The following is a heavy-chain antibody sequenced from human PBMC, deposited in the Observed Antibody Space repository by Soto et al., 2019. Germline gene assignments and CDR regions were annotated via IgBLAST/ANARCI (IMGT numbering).Heavy chain of an antibody. Sequence: ASETLSLTCTVSGGSISGYYWSWIRQSPGKGLEWIGYIHYSESTNYNPSLKSRVTISVDTSKNQLSLKLSSVTAADTAVYYCARGSAAGTKSPFDYWGQGTLVTVS. CDR3: ARGSAAGTKSPFDY. CDR2: IHYSEST. V-gene: IGHV4-59*01. D-gene: IGHD6-13*01. J-gene: IGHJ4*02. CDR1: GGSISGYY.